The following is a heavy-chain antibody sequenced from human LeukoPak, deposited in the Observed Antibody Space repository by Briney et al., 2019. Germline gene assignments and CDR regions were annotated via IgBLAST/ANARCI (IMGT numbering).Heavy chain of an antibody. CDR3: ARGRSSRNRPRLDY. CDR1: GGSFSGYY. CDR2: INHSGST. Sequence: SETLSLTCAVYGGSFSGYYWSWLRQPPGKGLEWLGEINHSGSTNYNPSLKSRVTISVDTSKNQFSLKLSSVTAADTAVYYCARGRSSRNRPRLDYWGQGTLVTVSS. D-gene: IGHD1-14*01. J-gene: IGHJ4*02. V-gene: IGHV4-34*01.